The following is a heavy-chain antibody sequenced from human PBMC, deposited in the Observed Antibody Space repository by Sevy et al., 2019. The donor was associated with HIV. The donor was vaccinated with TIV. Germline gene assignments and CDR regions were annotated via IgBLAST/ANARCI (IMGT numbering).Heavy chain of an antibody. CDR1: GYTFTGYY. V-gene: IGHV1-2*06. J-gene: IGHJ4*02. D-gene: IGHD2-15*01. CDR2: INPNSGGT. CDR3: ARGPPFRYCSGGSCYSDY. Sequence: ASVKVSCKASGYTFTGYYMHWVRQAPGQGLEWMGRINPNSGGTNYAQKFQGRVTMTRDTSISTAYMERSRLRSDDTAVYYCARGPPFRYCSGGSCYSDYWGQGTLVTVSS.